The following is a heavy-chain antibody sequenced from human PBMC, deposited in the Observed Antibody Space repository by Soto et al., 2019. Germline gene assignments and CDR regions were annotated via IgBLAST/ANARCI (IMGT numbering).Heavy chain of an antibody. J-gene: IGHJ4*02. CDR2: MNPNNGKT. V-gene: IGHV1-8*01. D-gene: IGHD1-26*01. CDR3: ATGGTEREGATYY. Sequence: QVQLVQSGAEVKRPGASVKVSCKASGYTFTTYDIHWVRQATGQGLEWMGWMNPNNGKTGYAQKFQGRVTMTRNTSIRTAYMEVTSLRSEDTAVYYCATGGTEREGATYYWGQGTLVTVSS. CDR1: GYTFTTYD.